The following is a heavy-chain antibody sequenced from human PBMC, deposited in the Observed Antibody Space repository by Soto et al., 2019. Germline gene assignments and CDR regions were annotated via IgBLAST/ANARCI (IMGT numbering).Heavy chain of an antibody. J-gene: IGHJ6*02. V-gene: IGHV4-59*01. CDR2: IYYSGST. Sequence: PSETLSLTCTVSGGSISSYYWSWIRQPPGKGLEWIGYIYYSGSTNYNPSLKSRVTISVDTSKNQFSLKLSSVTAADTAVYYCARVPSRKYYYYYGMDVWGQGTTVTVSS. CDR1: GGSISSYY. CDR3: ARVPSRKYYYYYGMDV.